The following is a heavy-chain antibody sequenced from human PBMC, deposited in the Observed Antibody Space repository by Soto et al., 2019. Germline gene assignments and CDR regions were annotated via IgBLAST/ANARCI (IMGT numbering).Heavy chain of an antibody. V-gene: IGHV4-4*02. CDR2: IFHTGSA. CDR1: GGSITSNW. J-gene: IGHJ4*02. D-gene: IGHD2-21*01. Sequence: QVQLQESGPGLMKPSGTLSLTCAVSGGSITSNWWSWVRQPPGKGLEWIAEIFHTGSANYNPSLMGRLTISMDKSRSHLSRTLNSVTAADTAVYYCARHIAVSGTRGFDHWGQGTLVTVSS. CDR3: ARHIAVSGTRGFDH.